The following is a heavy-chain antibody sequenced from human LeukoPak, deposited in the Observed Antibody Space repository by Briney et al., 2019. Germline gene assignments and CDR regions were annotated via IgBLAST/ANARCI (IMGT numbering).Heavy chain of an antibody. V-gene: IGHV4-34*01. J-gene: IGHJ3*02. Sequence: PSETLSLTCTVSGGSISSYYWSWIRQPPGKGLEWIGEINHSGSTNYNPSLKSRVTISVDTSKNQFSLKLSSVTAADTAVYYCARAYCGGDCQEPDAFDIWGQGTMVTVSS. CDR3: ARAYCGGDCQEPDAFDI. CDR1: GGSISSYY. D-gene: IGHD2-21*02. CDR2: INHSGST.